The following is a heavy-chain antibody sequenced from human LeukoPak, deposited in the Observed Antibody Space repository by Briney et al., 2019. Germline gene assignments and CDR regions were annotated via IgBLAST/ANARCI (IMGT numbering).Heavy chain of an antibody. CDR1: GVSISDYY. D-gene: IGHD6-13*01. CDR2: IYTSGST. J-gene: IGHJ4*02. CDR3: ARHRIAATGSQYYFDY. Sequence: SETLSLTCTVSGVSISDYYWSWIRQPAGKGLEWIGRIYTSGSTNYNPSLKSRVTMSVDTSKNQFSLKLSSLTAADTAMYYCARHRIAATGSQYYFDYWGQGTLVTVSS. V-gene: IGHV4-4*07.